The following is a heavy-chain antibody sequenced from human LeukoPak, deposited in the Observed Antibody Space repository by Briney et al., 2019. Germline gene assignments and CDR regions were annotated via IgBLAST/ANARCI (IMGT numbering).Heavy chain of an antibody. CDR3: AKQRVTSRLAAIQTFGRYDY. CDR1: GFTFSTYA. V-gene: IGHV3-23*03. CDR2: IYSGGST. J-gene: IGHJ4*02. D-gene: IGHD2-21*02. Sequence: GGSLRLPCAASGFTFSTYAMSWVRQAPGKGLEWVSVIYSGGSTYYADSVKGRFTISRDNSKNTLYLQMNSLRAEDTAVYYCAKQRVTSRLAAIQTFGRYDYWGQGTLVTVSS.